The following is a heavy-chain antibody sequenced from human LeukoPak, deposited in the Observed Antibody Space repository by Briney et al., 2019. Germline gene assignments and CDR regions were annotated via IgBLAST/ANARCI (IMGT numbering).Heavy chain of an antibody. Sequence: PGGSLRLSCAASGFTFSRYWMSWVRQAPGKGLEWVANIEQDGSEKNYVDSVKGRFTISRDNAKNSLYLQMNSLRAEDTAVYYCARRGSGYDLVGYFDYWGQGTLVTVSS. CDR3: ARRGSGYDLVGYFDY. V-gene: IGHV3-7*01. CDR1: GFTFSRYW. D-gene: IGHD5-12*01. CDR2: IEQDGSEK. J-gene: IGHJ4*02.